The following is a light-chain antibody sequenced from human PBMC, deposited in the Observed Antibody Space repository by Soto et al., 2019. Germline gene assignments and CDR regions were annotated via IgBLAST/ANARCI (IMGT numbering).Light chain of an antibody. J-gene: IGLJ2*01. V-gene: IGLV2-14*01. CDR3: SSYTTNSIPVV. CDR1: SSDVGGYDY. CDR2: EVS. Sequence: QSVLTQPASVSGSPGQSITISCTGTSSDVGGYDYVSWYQLHPGKAPKLMVFEVSNRPSGVSYRFSGSKSGNTASLTISGLQAEDEADYFCSSYTTNSIPVVFGGGTKLTVL.